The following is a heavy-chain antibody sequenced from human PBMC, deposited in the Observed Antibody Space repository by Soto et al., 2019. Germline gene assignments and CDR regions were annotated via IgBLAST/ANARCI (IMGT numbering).Heavy chain of an antibody. CDR3: ARRGTVGLSTQDYYDY. J-gene: IGHJ4*02. Sequence: EVQLVESGGGLVQPGGSLRLSCAASGFTFSDHYMDWVRQAPGKGLEWVGRTRNKANGYTTEYAASVKGRFSISRDESKNSLYLQMESLKTEDTAVYYCARRGTVGLSTQDYYDYWGQGTLVAVSS. CDR1: GFTFSDHY. V-gene: IGHV3-72*01. CDR2: TRNKANGYTT. D-gene: IGHD1-26*01.